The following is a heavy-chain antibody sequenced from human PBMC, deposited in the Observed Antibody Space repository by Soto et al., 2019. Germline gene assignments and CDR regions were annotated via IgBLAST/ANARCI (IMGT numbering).Heavy chain of an antibody. CDR2: IYPDDSDT. CDR1: GYSFTTYW. J-gene: IGHJ4*02. V-gene: IGHV5-51*01. D-gene: IGHD3-22*01. Sequence: PGESLKISCKGSGYSFTTYWISWVRQMPGKGLEWMGIIYPDDSDTTYSPSFQGQVTMSADKSISTVYPQWSSLKASDTAVYYCARTYYYDSSNYRLDYWGQGILVTVSS. CDR3: ARTYYYDSSNYRLDY.